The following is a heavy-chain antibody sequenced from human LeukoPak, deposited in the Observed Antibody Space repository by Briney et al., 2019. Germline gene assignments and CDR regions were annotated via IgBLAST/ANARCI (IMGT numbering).Heavy chain of an antibody. CDR3: ARGHDYYDSSGQEDY. Sequence: GGSLRLSCAASGFTFSSYSMNWVRQAPGKGLEWVSSISSSSSYIYYADSVKGRFTISRDNAKNSLYLQMNSLRAEDTAVYYCARGHDYYDSSGQEDYWGQGTLVTVSS. CDR1: GFTFSSYS. CDR2: ISSSSSYI. D-gene: IGHD3-22*01. J-gene: IGHJ4*02. V-gene: IGHV3-21*01.